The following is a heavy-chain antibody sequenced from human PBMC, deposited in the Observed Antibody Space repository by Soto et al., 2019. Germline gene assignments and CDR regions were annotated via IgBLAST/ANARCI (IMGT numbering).Heavy chain of an antibody. V-gene: IGHV3-11*01. Sequence: GGSLRLSCAASGFTFSDYYMSWIRQAPGKGLEWVSYISSSGSTIYYADSVKGRFTISRDNAKNSLYLQMNSLRAEDTAVYYCAREAYETVATNAPNFDYWGQGTLVTVSS. CDR3: AREAYETVATNAPNFDY. D-gene: IGHD5-12*01. J-gene: IGHJ4*02. CDR1: GFTFSDYY. CDR2: ISSSGSTI.